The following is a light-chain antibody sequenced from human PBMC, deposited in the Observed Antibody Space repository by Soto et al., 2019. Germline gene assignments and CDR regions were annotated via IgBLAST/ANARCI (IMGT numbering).Light chain of an antibody. CDR3: LRSNNVPPLT. CDR1: QGISGW. CDR2: GTP. J-gene: IGKJ4*01. V-gene: IGKV1-12*01. Sequence: QMAQSPASVSASVGARVTITCRASQGISGWLAWYHQKPGKAPKILTYGTPTVQRGVPPRFIGSASGTDFTLTISSLQPEDFAIYSCLRSNNVPPLTFGGGTKVEIK.